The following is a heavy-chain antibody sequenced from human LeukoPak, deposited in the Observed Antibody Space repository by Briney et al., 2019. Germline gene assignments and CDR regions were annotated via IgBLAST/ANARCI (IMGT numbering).Heavy chain of an antibody. Sequence: GGSLRLSCAASGFTFDDYAMHWVRQAPGKGLEWVSGISWNSGSIVYADSVKGRFTTSRDNAKNSLYLQMNSLRAEDTALYYCAKAHSPSGSYSPPFDYWGQGTLVIVSS. CDR2: ISWNSGSI. J-gene: IGHJ4*02. V-gene: IGHV3-9*01. CDR3: AKAHSPSGSYSPPFDY. D-gene: IGHD1-26*01. CDR1: GFTFDDYA.